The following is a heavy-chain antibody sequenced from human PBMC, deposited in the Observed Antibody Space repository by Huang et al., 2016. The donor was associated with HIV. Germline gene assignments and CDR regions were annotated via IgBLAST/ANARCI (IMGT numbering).Heavy chain of an antibody. CDR3: AREIMISFGGPFDS. CDR2: INHARVT. V-gene: IGHV4-34*02. Sequence: QVQLEQWGAGLLKPSETLSLTCAVYGGSFSGYFWNWIRQSPGKGLEWIGQINHARVTDYNPSLKSRATISVDTSKNHFSLRLTSVTAADTAIYYCAREIMISFGGPFDSWGHGNLVTVSS. CDR1: GGSFSGYF. D-gene: IGHD3-16*01. J-gene: IGHJ5*01.